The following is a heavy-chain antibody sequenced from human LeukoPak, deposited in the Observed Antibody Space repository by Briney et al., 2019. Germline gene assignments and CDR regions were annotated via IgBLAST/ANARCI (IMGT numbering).Heavy chain of an antibody. D-gene: IGHD3-10*01. CDR3: ARDKRITMVRGVITTNWFDP. J-gene: IGHJ5*02. CDR1: GFTFSSYE. CDR2: ISGSGSTI. Sequence: PGGSLRLSCAASGFTFSSYEMNWVRQAPGKGLEWVSYISGSGSTIYYADSVKGRFTISRDNAKNSLYLQMNSLRAEDTAVYYCARDKRITMVRGVITTNWFDPWGQGTLVTVSS. V-gene: IGHV3-48*03.